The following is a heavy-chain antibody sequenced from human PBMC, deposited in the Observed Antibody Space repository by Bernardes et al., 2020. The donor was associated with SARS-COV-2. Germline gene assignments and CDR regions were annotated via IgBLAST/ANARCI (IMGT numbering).Heavy chain of an antibody. CDR3: AREGRTPDYYGMDV. J-gene: IGHJ6*02. V-gene: IGHV3-33*01. Sequence: GGSLRLSCAASGFTFSSYGMHWVRQAPGKGLEWVAVIWYDGSNKYYADSVKGRFTISRDNSKNTLYLQMNSLRAEDTAVYYCAREGRTPDYYGMDVWGQGTTVTVSS. CDR1: GFTFSSYG. CDR2: IWYDGSNK.